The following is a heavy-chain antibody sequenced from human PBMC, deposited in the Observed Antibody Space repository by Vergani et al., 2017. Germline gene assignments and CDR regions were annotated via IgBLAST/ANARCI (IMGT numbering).Heavy chain of an antibody. J-gene: IGHJ4*02. Sequence: QVQLQESGPGLGRPSETLSLTCTVSGGSLSGYYWNWIRQTPGEGLEWIGYVEDSGYFNYNPSLKTRVSMSSDTSNNQFSLMLSSVTVADTAVYYCARSIVSRNPPDYFDNWGQGTLVTVSS. V-gene: IGHV4-59*01. CDR1: GGSLSGYY. CDR3: ARSIVSRNPPDYFDN. D-gene: IGHD1-14*01. CDR2: VEDSGYF.